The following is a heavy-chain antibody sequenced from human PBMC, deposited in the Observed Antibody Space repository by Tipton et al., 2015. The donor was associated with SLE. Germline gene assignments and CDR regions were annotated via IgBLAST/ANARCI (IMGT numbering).Heavy chain of an antibody. J-gene: IGHJ5*01. V-gene: IGHV4-39*07. CDR3: AREGCSSTSCYTGGWFDS. CDR1: GGSISSSSYY. Sequence: TLSLTCTVSGGSISSSSYYWGWIRQPPGKGLEWIGSIYYSGSTYYNASLKSRVTTSVDTSKNQFSLKLSSVTAAATAVYYCAREGCSSTSCYTGGWFDSWGQGTLVTVSS. CDR2: IYYSGST. D-gene: IGHD2-2*02.